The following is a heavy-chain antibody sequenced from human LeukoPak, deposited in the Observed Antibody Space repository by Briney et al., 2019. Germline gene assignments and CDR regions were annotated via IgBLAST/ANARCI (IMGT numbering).Heavy chain of an antibody. CDR3: ARREYCSSTSCYAENGYYGMDV. Sequence: GGSLRLSCAASGFTFSDYYMSWIRQAPGEGLEWVSYISSSGSTIYYADSVKGRFTISRDNAKNSLYLQMNSLRAEDTAVYYCARREYCSSTSCYAENGYYGMDVWGQGTTVTVSS. J-gene: IGHJ6*02. V-gene: IGHV3-11*01. D-gene: IGHD2-2*01. CDR1: GFTFSDYY. CDR2: ISSSGSTI.